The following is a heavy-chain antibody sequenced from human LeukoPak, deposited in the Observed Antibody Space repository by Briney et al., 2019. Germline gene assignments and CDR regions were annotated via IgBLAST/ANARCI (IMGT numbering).Heavy chain of an antibody. CDR2: MNPNSGNT. Sequence: GASVKVSCKASGYTFTSYDINWVRQATGQGLEWMGWMNPNSGNTGYAQEFQGRVTMTRNTSISTAYMELSSLRPEDTAVYYCARVFIGGQLWSRTPIAFDIWGQGTMVTVSS. D-gene: IGHD5-18*01. CDR3: ARVFIGGQLWSRTPIAFDI. J-gene: IGHJ3*02. CDR1: GYTFTSYD. V-gene: IGHV1-8*01.